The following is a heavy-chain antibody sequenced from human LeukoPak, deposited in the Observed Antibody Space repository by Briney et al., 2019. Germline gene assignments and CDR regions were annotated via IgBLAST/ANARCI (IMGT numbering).Heavy chain of an antibody. CDR2: IYYSGST. J-gene: IGHJ4*02. V-gene: IGHV4-39*07. Sequence: SETLSLTCTVSGGSIGSISYYWGWIRQPPGKGLEWIGNIYYSGSTYYNPSLKSRVTISVDTSKNQFSLKLSSVTAADTAVYYCARDTGNYPHVAFDIWGQGTLVTVSS. CDR3: ARDTGNYPHVAFDI. D-gene: IGHD1-7*01. CDR1: GGSIGSISYY.